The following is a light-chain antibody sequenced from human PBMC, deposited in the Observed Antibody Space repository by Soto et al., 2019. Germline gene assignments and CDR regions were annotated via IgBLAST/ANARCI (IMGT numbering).Light chain of an antibody. CDR3: QQFNTYPIT. V-gene: IGKV1-13*02. J-gene: IGKJ5*01. CDR1: QDIRGA. Sequence: AIQLTQSPSSLSASVGDRVTITCRASQDIRGALAWYQQKPGKAPKFLIFDVSTLHSGVQSRFSGGGSGTDFTLTISSLQPEDFGTYYCQQFNTYPITFGQGTRLEIK. CDR2: DVS.